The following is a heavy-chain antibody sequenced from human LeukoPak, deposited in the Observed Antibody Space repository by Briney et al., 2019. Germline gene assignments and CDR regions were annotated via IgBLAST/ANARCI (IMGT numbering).Heavy chain of an antibody. CDR2: ISGSGGST. D-gene: IGHD3-10*01. Sequence: PGGSLRLSCAASGFTFSSYAMSWVPQAPGKGLERVSAISGSGGSTYYADSVKGRFTISRDNSKNTLYLQMNSRIAEDKAVYYCATYGSGGYYNNCFYPWGQGTLVTVSS. J-gene: IGHJ5*02. CDR1: GFTFSSYA. CDR3: ATYGSGGYYNNCFYP. V-gene: IGHV3-23*01.